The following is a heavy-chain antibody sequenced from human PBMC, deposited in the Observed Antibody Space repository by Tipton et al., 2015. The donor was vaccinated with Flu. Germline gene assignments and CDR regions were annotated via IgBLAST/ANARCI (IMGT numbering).Heavy chain of an antibody. J-gene: IGHJ5*02. CDR1: GDSIRSDKW. CDR2: IYHSGNT. CDR3: ASLTSGAGEDWFDP. V-gene: IGHV4-4*02. D-gene: IGHD3-10*01. Sequence: TLSLTCADFGDSIRSDKWWSWVRQPPGKGLEWIGQIYHSGNTNYNPSLRSRVAISVDKSKNQFSLALASVTAADTAVYYCASLTSGAGEDWFDPWGQGTLVTVSS.